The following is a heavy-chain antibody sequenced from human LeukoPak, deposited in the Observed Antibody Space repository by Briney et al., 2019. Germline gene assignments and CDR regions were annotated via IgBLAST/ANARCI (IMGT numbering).Heavy chain of an antibody. CDR3: ARGDQLLGGSSWEPFDY. V-gene: IGHV1-46*01. J-gene: IGHJ4*02. Sequence: ASVKVSCKASGYTFTSYYMHWVRQAPGQGLEWMGITNPSGGSTSYAQKFQGRVTMTRDTSTSTVYMELSSLRSEDTAVYYCARGDQLLGGSSWEPFDYWGQGTLVTVSS. D-gene: IGHD2-2*01. CDR1: GYTFTSYY. CDR2: TNPSGGST.